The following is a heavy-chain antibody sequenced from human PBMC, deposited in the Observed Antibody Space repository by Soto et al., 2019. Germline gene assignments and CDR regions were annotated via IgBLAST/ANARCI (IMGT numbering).Heavy chain of an antibody. Sequence: XETLSLTCTVSGGSLSSGDYYWSWIRQPPGKGLEWIGYIYYSGSTNYNPSLKSRVTISVDTSKNQFSLKLSSVTAADTAVYYCERDRRSSSMGGFCLDPWGQGTLVTV. J-gene: IGHJ5*02. CDR2: IYYSGST. CDR1: GGSLSSGDYY. V-gene: IGHV4-61*08. CDR3: ERDRRSSSMGGFCLDP. D-gene: IGHD6-6*01.